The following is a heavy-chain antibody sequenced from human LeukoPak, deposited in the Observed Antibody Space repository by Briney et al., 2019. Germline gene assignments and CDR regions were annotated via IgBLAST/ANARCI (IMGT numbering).Heavy chain of an antibody. D-gene: IGHD3-10*01. J-gene: IGHJ5*01. Sequence: GGSLRLSCTGSGFAFSNYWMSWVRQAPGKGLEWVANIKYDGSEKYYVDSVKGRLTISRDNAKNSLYLQMNSLRAEDTAVYYCAREPVRKRWFDSWGQGILVTVSS. CDR3: AREPVRKRWFDS. CDR1: GFAFSNYW. V-gene: IGHV3-7*03. CDR2: IKYDGSEK.